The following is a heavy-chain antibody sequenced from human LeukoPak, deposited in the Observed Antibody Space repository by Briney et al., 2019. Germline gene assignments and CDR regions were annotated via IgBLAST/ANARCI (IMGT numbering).Heavy chain of an antibody. CDR3: ARAQYYYDSSGYLPGDY. J-gene: IGHJ4*02. Sequence: PGRSLRLSCAASGFTFSSYGMHWVRQAPGKGLEWVAVIWYDGSNKYYADSVKGRFTISRDNSKSTLYLQMNSLRAEDTAVYYCARAQYYYDSSGYLPGDYWGQGTLVTVSS. V-gene: IGHV3-33*01. D-gene: IGHD3-22*01. CDR1: GFTFSSYG. CDR2: IWYDGSNK.